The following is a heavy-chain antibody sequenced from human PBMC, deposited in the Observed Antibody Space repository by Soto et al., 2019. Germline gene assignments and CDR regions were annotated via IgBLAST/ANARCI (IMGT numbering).Heavy chain of an antibody. D-gene: IGHD1-26*01. V-gene: IGHV4-61*01. CDR2: FYYSGST. Sequence: ASETLSLTCTVSGGSVSSGSYYWSWIRQPPGKGLEWIGYFYYSGSTNYNPSLKSRVTISVDTSKNQFSLKLSSVTAADTAVYYCARALRELGPGRYFDYWGQGTLVTVSS. J-gene: IGHJ4*02. CDR3: ARALRELGPGRYFDY. CDR1: GGSVSSGSYY.